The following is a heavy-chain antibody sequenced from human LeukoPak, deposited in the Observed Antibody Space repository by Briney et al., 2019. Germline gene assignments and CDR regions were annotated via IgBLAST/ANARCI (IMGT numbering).Heavy chain of an antibody. V-gene: IGHV3-7*01. Sequence: GGSLRLSCAASGFSFSDFWMNWVRQAPGKGLEWVANIKQDGSEKYSLDSVRGRFTISRDNDKTSVYLQMDSLRAGDTAVYYCARAHVALGLAFGIWGQGTMVTVSS. CDR3: ARAHVALGLAFGI. J-gene: IGHJ3*02. CDR2: IKQDGSEK. CDR1: GFSFSDFW. D-gene: IGHD3-16*01.